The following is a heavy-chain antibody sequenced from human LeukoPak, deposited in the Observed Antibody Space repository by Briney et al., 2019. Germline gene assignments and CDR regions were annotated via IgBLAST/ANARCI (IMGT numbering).Heavy chain of an antibody. CDR3: ARLAGDSYDYYGMDV. V-gene: IGHV4-59*08. CDR2: IYYSGST. CDR1: GGSISSYY. J-gene: IGHJ6*02. D-gene: IGHD4-17*01. Sequence: SETLSLTCTVSGGSISSYYWSWIRQPPGKGLEWIGYIYYSGSTNYNPSLKSRVTISVDTSKNQFSLKLSSVTAADTAVYYCARLAGDSYDYYGMDVWGQGTTVTVSS.